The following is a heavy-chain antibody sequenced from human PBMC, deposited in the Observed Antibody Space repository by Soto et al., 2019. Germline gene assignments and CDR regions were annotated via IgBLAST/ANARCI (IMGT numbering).Heavy chain of an antibody. V-gene: IGHV4-30-4*08. CDR3: AATLRGVWFDP. J-gene: IGHJ5*02. Sequence: VLLQESGPGVVRPSQTLSLTCTVSGESISNPHYHWSWLRQTPGKGLEWIGYISYTGNTFYISSLESRVTMSVDTSKNDFSLRLPSVTAADTAVYYCAATLRGVWFDPWGQGTLVTVSS. CDR2: ISYTGNT. D-gene: IGHD3-10*01. CDR1: GESISNPHYH.